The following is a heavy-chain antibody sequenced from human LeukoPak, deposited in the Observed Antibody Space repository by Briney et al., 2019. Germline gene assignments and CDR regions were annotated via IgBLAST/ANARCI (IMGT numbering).Heavy chain of an antibody. V-gene: IGHV3-21*01. Sequence: GGSLRLSCAASGFTFSTFGMNWVRQAPGKGLEWVSFISSSSSSILYADSVKGRFTISRDNAKNSLSLQMNSLRAEDTAVYYCARIPGYTYNSFYYMDVWAQEPRSPSP. CDR2: ISSSSSSI. J-gene: IGHJ6*03. D-gene: IGHD5-18*01. CDR1: GFTFSTFG. CDR3: ARIPGYTYNSFYYMDV.